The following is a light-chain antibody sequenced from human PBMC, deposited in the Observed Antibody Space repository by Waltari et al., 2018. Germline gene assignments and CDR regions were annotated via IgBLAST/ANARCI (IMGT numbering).Light chain of an antibody. V-gene: IGLV2-11*01. J-gene: IGLJ3*02. CDR2: DVD. CDR3: CSYAGKYTFV. CDR1: IHDIGSDNY. Sequence: QSALTQPRSVSGSPGQSVTISCTGTIHDIGSDNYVSWYQHTPDNAPKLISYDVDRRPSGVPYRVSASKSGITASLTLSGLQSADEGDYYCCSYAGKYTFVFGGGTKLTV.